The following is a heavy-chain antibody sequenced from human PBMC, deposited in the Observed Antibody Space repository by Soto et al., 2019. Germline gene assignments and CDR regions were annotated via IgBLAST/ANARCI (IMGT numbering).Heavy chain of an antibody. CDR1: GFTFSNAW. J-gene: IGHJ6*03. D-gene: IGHD6-13*01. CDR2: IKSKTDVGTT. V-gene: IGHV3-15*01. CDR3: TTLRRIGTNNYYYYYYMDV. Sequence: GGSLRLSCAASGFTFSNAWMSWVRQAPGKGLEWVGRIKSKTDVGTTDYAAPVKGRFTISRDDSKNTLYLQMNSLKTEDTAVYYCTTLRRIGTNNYYYYYYMDVWGKGTTVTVSS.